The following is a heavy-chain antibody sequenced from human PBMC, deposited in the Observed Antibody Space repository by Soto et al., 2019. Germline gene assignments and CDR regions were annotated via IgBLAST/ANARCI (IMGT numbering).Heavy chain of an antibody. V-gene: IGHV3-48*03. CDR3: ARDSLECSGGSCYSVYFDY. CDR2: ISSSGSTI. CDR1: GFTFSSYE. J-gene: IGHJ4*02. D-gene: IGHD2-15*01. Sequence: GGSLRLSCAASGFTFSSYEMNWVRQAPGKGLEWVSYISSSGSTIYYADSVKGRFTISRDNAKNSLYLQMNSLRAEDTAVYYCARDSLECSGGSCYSVYFDYRGQGTQVTVSS.